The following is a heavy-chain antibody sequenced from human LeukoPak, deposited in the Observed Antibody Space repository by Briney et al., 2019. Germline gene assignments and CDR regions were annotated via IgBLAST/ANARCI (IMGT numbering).Heavy chain of an antibody. V-gene: IGHV1-24*01. D-gene: IGHD2-2*02. CDR1: GYTLTKLS. J-gene: IGHJ4*02. Sequence: AASVKVSCKVSGYTLTKLSMHWVRQAPGKGLEWMGGFDPEDGETIYAEKLQGRVTMTEDTSTDTAYMELSSLRSEDTAVYYCATSPPWGYCSSTSCYTFFDYWGQGTLVTVSS. CDR3: ATSPPWGYCSSTSCYTFFDY. CDR2: FDPEDGET.